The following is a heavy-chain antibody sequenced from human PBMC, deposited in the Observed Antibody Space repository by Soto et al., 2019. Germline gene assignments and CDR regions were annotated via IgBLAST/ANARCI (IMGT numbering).Heavy chain of an antibody. CDR2: ISYDGSNK. V-gene: IGHV3-30-3*01. CDR3: ARASPDSDYYYYGMDV. Sequence: GGSLRLSCAASGFTFSSYAMHWVRQAPGKGLEWVAVISYDGSNKYYADSVKGRFTISRDNSKNTLYLQMNSLRAEDTAVYYCARASPDSDYYYYGMDVWGQGTTVTVSS. CDR1: GFTFSSYA. J-gene: IGHJ6*02.